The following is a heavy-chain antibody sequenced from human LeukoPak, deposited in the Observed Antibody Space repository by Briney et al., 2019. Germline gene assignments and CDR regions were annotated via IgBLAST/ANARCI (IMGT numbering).Heavy chain of an antibody. CDR2: IIPIFGTA. CDR3: AVPTYYYDSSGYYY. V-gene: IGHV1-69*13. D-gene: IGHD3-22*01. CDR1: GGTFSSYA. Sequence: SVKVSCKASGGTFSSYAISWVRQAPGQGLEWMGGIIPIFGTANYAQKFQGRVTITADESTSTAYMELSSLRSEDTAVYYCAVPTYYYDSSGYYYWGQGTLVIVSS. J-gene: IGHJ4*02.